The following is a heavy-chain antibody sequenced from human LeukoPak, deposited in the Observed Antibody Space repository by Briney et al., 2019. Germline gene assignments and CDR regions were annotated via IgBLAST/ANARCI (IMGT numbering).Heavy chain of an antibody. Sequence: PSETLSLTCTVSGGSMTNYYWTWIRQPPREGLEWLAYIYYYGSTNYNPSLESRLTSTVDTSKNQFSLKLSSVTAADTAVYYCAREGAGSYGFRYIDVWGKGTTVTVS. CDR3: AREGAGSYGFRYIDV. CDR1: GGSMTNYY. V-gene: IGHV4-59*01. J-gene: IGHJ6*03. D-gene: IGHD5-18*01. CDR2: IYYYGST.